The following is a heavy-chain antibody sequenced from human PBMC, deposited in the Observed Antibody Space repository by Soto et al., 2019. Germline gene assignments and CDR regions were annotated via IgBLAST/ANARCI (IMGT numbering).Heavy chain of an antibody. J-gene: IGHJ4*02. V-gene: IGHV3-23*01. CDR2: ISGSGGST. CDR3: AKARGITMIVVVNLFDY. CDR1: GVSFSSYA. Sequence: PGGSLRLSCAASGVSFSSYAVSWVRQAPGKGLEWVSAISGSGGSTYYADSVKGRFTISRDNSKNTLYLQMNSLRAEDTAVYYCAKARGITMIVVVNLFDYWGQGTLVTVSS. D-gene: IGHD3-22*01.